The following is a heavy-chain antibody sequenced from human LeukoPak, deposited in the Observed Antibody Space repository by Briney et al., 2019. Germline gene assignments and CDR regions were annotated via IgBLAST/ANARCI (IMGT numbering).Heavy chain of an antibody. D-gene: IGHD3-10*01. J-gene: IGHJ4*02. CDR3: ARGNHMSGRYHD. CDR2: INHGGTT. CDR1: GGSISSSSYY. V-gene: IGHV4-39*07. Sequence: PSETLSLTCTVSGGSISSSSYYWGWIRQPPGKGLEWIGEINHGGTTNYSPSLKSRVTISLDTSKTQFSLRLSSVTAADTAVYYCARGNHMSGRYHDWGQGTLVTVSS.